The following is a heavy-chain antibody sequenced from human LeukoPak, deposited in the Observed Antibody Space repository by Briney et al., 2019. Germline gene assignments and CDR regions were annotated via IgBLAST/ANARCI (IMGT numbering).Heavy chain of an antibody. D-gene: IGHD3-10*01. CDR3: ATSITMVRGVIIPLDY. Sequence: GGSLRLSCAASGFTFSSYSMNWVRQAPGKGLEWVSSISSSSSYIYYADSVKGRFTISRDNSKNTLYLQMNSLRAEDTAVYYCATSITMVRGVIIPLDYWGQGTLVTVSS. V-gene: IGHV3-21*04. CDR2: ISSSSSYI. J-gene: IGHJ4*02. CDR1: GFTFSSYS.